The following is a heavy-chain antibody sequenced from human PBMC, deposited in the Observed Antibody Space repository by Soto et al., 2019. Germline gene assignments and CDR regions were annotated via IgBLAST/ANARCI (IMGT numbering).Heavy chain of an antibody. D-gene: IGHD3-10*01. CDR1: GYTFSSYD. CDR2: VNPNSGDT. CDR3: ARKGFLVWVLDF. V-gene: IGHV1-8*01. J-gene: IGHJ4*02. Sequence: QVQLVQSGAEVKKPGASVKISCKASGYTFSSYDINWVRQAAGQGLEWMGWVNPNSGDTDYAQKFQGRVTMTRDTSIRTAYMELSSLRSEDSAVYYWARKGFLVWVLDFWGQGTLVTVSS.